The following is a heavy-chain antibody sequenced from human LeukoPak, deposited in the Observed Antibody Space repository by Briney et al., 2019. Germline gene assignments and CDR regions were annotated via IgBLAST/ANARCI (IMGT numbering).Heavy chain of an antibody. CDR3: ARWGQKSEAARGGYFDY. CDR1: GGSISSGGYY. Sequence: PSETLSLTCTVSGGSISSGGYYWRWIRQHPGKGLEWIGYIYYSGSTYYNPSLKSRVTISVDTSKNQFSLKLSSVTAADTAVYYCARWGQKSEAARGGYFDYWGQGTLVTVSS. V-gene: IGHV4-31*03. D-gene: IGHD6-6*01. J-gene: IGHJ4*02. CDR2: IYYSGST.